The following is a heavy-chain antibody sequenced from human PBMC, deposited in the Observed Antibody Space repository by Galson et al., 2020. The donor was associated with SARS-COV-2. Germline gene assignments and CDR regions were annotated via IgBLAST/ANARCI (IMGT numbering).Heavy chain of an antibody. CDR1: GFTFSDSW. V-gene: IGHV3-7*04. Sequence: AGSLRLSCVVSGFTFSDSWMSWLRQAPGQGLEWVANINQDGSEMYFLDSVKGRFTISRDNAKNSLFLQTNSLRAEDTSVYSCAKDASGWSAHWGQGTLVTVSS. J-gene: IGHJ4*02. D-gene: IGHD6-19*01. CDR2: INQDGSEM. CDR3: AKDASGWSAH.